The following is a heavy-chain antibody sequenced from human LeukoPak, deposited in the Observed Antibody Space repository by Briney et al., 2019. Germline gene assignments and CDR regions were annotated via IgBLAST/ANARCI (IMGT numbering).Heavy chain of an antibody. CDR2: IYSGGNT. CDR3: AKAADQYYYSYFYYMDV. CDR1: GFTVSSNS. Sequence: PGGSLRLSCTVSGFTVSSNSWGWVRQAPGKGLEWVSFIYSGGNTHYSDSVTGRFTISRDNSKNTLYLQMNSLRVEDTAVYYCAKAADQYYYSYFYYMDVWGKGTMVTVSS. V-gene: IGHV3-53*05. J-gene: IGHJ6*03. D-gene: IGHD2/OR15-2a*01.